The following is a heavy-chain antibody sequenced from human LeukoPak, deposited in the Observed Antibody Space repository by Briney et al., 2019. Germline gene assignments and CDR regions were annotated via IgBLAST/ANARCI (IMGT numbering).Heavy chain of an antibody. J-gene: IGHJ6*03. CDR1: GFTFRNYD. CDR2: IYTAGDS. D-gene: IGHD2/OR15-2a*01. V-gene: IGHV3-13*01. CDR3: ARGGSLYDASYYYYLYV. Sequence: GWSLTLSCAASGFTFRNYDMHWVRQAAGKGLEWVSAIYTAGDSYYPLSRQGRVTISRENAKNSLFLQMNNLTSGNTAVYYCARGGSLYDASYYYYLYVWGKGTRVTVSS.